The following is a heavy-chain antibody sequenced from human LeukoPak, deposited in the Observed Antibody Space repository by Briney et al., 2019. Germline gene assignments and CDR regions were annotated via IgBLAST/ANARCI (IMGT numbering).Heavy chain of an antibody. CDR2: IYYSGST. CDR1: GGSISTSSYY. D-gene: IGHD6-19*01. J-gene: IGHJ3*02. Sequence: SETLSLTCTVSGGSISTSSYYWGWVRQPPGKGLEWIGNIYYSGSTNYNPSLKSRVTISVDTSKNQFSLKLNSVTAADTAVYYCARDRNSGWYNDAFDIWGQGTMVTVSS. CDR3: ARDRNSGWYNDAFDI. V-gene: IGHV4-61*01.